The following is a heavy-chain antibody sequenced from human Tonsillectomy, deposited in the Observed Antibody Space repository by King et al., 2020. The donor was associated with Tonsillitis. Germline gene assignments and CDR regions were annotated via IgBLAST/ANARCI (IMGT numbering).Heavy chain of an antibody. CDR1: GFTFSSYG. CDR3: ARGAQLSGDFWGGYPPMEYYYYYYMDV. V-gene: IGHV3-33*08. J-gene: IGHJ6*03. Sequence: QLVQSGGGVVQPGRSLRLSCAASGFTFSSYGMHWVRQAPGKGLEWVAVIWYDGSNKYYADSVKGRFTISRDNSKNTLYLQMNSLRAEDTAVYYCARGAQLSGDFWGGYPPMEYYYYYYMDVWGKGTTVTVSS. D-gene: IGHD3-3*01. CDR2: IWYDGSNK.